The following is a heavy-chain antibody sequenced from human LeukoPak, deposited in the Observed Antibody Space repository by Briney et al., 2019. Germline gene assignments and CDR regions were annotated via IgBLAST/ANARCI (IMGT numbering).Heavy chain of an antibody. D-gene: IGHD3-22*01. CDR2: ISGSGGST. CDR3: AKDVGPITMIVVVITYFDY. V-gene: IGHV3-23*01. Sequence: GGSLRLSCAASGFTFSSYAMSWVRQAPGKGLEWVSAISGSGGSTYYADSVKGRFTISRDNSKNTLYLKMNRLRAEDTAVYYCAKDVGPITMIVVVITYFDYWGQGTLVTVSS. CDR1: GFTFSSYA. J-gene: IGHJ4*02.